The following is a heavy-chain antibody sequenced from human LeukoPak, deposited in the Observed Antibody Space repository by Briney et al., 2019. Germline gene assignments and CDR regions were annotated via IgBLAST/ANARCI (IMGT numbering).Heavy chain of an antibody. J-gene: IGHJ4*02. D-gene: IGHD5-12*01. Sequence: GGSLRLSCAASGFTFSSYAMHWVRQAPGKGLEWVAVISYDGSNKYYADSVKGRFTISRDNSQNTLYLQMNSLRAEDTAVYYCAREVATIGTYYFDYWGQGTLVTVSS. V-gene: IGHV3-30-3*01. CDR1: GFTFSSYA. CDR2: ISYDGSNK. CDR3: AREVATIGTYYFDY.